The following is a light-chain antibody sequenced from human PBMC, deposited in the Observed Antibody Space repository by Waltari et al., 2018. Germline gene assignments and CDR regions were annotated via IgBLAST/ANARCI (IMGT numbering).Light chain of an antibody. V-gene: IGLV2-11*02. CDR3: CSYVGSNIYWV. CDR2: DID. CDR1: SSDVGGYYY. Sequence: QSALTPPRSVSGCPRQSVPHFCTGPSSDVGGYYYVAWYQQHPDKAPKLIIYDIDKRPSGVPDRFSGSKSGNTASLTISGLQAEDEADYYCCSYVGSNIYWVFGGGTKLTVL. J-gene: IGLJ3*02.